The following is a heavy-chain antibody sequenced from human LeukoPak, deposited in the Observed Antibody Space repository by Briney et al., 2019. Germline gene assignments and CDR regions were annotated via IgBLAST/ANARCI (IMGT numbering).Heavy chain of an antibody. CDR1: GGSFSGYY. J-gene: IGHJ3*02. V-gene: IGHV4-34*01. CDR3: ARVFYRLLTMIVVADDAFDI. D-gene: IGHD3-22*01. Sequence: SETLSLTCAVYGGSFSGYYWSWIRQPPGKGLEWIGEINHSGSTNYNPSLKSRVTISVDTSKNQFSLKLSSVTAADTAVYYCARVFYRLLTMIVVADDAFDIWGQGTMVTVSS. CDR2: INHSGST.